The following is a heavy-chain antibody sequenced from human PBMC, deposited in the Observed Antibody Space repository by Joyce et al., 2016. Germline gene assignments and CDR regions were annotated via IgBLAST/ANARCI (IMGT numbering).Heavy chain of an antibody. CDR2: MYHSGSS. V-gene: IGHV4-39*01. CDR3: ARQPSSEPFDY. J-gene: IGHJ4*02. Sequence: QLQLQESGPGLVKPSETLSLNCAVSGGSISRRNFYWGWIHQPPGKGLEWIGSMYHSGSSYLNPSLKSRFTMSKDTSKNQLSLRLSSGTAADTAVYYCARQPSSEPFDYWGQGTLITVSS. CDR1: GGSISRRNFY. D-gene: IGHD3-22*01.